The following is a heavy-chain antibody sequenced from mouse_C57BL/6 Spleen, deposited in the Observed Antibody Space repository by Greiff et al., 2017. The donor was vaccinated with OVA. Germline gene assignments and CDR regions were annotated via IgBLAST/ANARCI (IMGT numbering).Heavy chain of an antibody. D-gene: IGHD1-1*01. Sequence: EVQLQQSGPELVKPGASVKISCKASGYTFTDYYMNWVKQSHGKSLEWIGDINPNNGGTSYNQKFKGKATLTVDKSSSTAYMELRSLTSEDSAVYYGARPYYGAMDYWGQGTSVTVSS. V-gene: IGHV1-26*01. J-gene: IGHJ4*01. CDR2: INPNNGGT. CDR1: GYTFTDYY. CDR3: ARPYYGAMDY.